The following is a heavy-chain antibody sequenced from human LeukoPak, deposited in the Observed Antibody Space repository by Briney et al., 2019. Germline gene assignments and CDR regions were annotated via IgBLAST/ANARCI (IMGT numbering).Heavy chain of an antibody. CDR3: AREVWRYSLAGGYYGMDV. D-gene: IGHD2-21*01. J-gene: IGHJ6*02. Sequence: GGSLRLSCAASGFTFSSYWMSWVRQAPGKGLEWVANIKQDGSEKYYVDSVKGRFIISRDNAKNSLYLQMNSLRAEDTAVYYCAREVWRYSLAGGYYGMDVWGQGTTVTVSS. CDR2: IKQDGSEK. CDR1: GFTFSSYW. V-gene: IGHV3-7*01.